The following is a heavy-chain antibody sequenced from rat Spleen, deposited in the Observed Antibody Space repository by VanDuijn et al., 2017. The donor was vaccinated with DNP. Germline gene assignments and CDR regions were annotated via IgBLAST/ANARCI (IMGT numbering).Heavy chain of an antibody. CDR1: GFNFNDYW. V-gene: IGHV5-25*01. CDR3: ATQTYEAMDA. D-gene: IGHD1-7*01. Sequence: EVKLVESGGGLVQPGRSLKLSCAASGFNFNDYWMGWVRQAPGKGLEWIASINAAGGTTLYPDSVKGRFTISRDDAKSTLYLQMDSLRSEDTATYYCATQTYEAMDAWGQGTSVTVSS. J-gene: IGHJ4*01. CDR2: INAAGGTT.